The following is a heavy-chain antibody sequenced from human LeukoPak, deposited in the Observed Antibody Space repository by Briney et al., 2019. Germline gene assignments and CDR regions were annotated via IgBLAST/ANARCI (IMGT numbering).Heavy chain of an antibody. D-gene: IGHD2/OR15-2a*01. J-gene: IGHJ3*01. CDR1: GYSISSGYY. CDR3: ARYCNDGCFGTFDV. CDR2: IYHSGST. Sequence: SETLSLTCTVSGYSISSGYYWGWIRQPPGKGLEWIGSIYHSGSTYYNPSLKSRVTISVDTSKNQFSLKLSSVTAADTAVYYCARYCNDGCFGTFDVWGQGTMVTVS. V-gene: IGHV4-38-2*02.